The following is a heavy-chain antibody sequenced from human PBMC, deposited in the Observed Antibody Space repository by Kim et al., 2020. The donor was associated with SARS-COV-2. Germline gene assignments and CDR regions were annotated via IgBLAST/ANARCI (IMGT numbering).Heavy chain of an antibody. J-gene: IGHJ3*02. CDR3: ARNYDILTGYPPDAFDI. Sequence: SETLSLTCTVSGGSISSYYWSWIRQPPGKGLEWIGYIYYSGSTNYNPSLKSRVTISVDTSKNQFSLKLSSVTAADTAVYYCARNYDILTGYPPDAFDIWGQGTMVTVSS. D-gene: IGHD3-9*01. CDR1: GGSISSYY. V-gene: IGHV4-59*13. CDR2: IYYSGST.